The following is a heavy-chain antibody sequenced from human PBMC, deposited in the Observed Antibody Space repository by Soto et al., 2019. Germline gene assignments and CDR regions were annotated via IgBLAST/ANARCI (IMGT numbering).Heavy chain of an antibody. CDR3: ARGKGYSRSWYLTLRGYFDY. CDR1: GGSFSCYY. D-gene: IGHD6-13*01. V-gene: IGHV4-34*01. CDR2: INNSGST. J-gene: IGHJ4*02. Sequence: ASETLSLTCAVYGGSFSCYYWSWIRQPPGKGLEWIGEINNSGSTNYNPSLKSRVTISVDTSKNQFSLKLSSVTAADTAVYYCARGKGYSRSWYLTLRGYFDYWGQGTLVTVSS.